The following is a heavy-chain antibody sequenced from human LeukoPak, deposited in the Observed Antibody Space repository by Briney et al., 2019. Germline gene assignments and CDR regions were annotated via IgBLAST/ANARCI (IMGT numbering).Heavy chain of an antibody. CDR3: ARGALRGVVTYYFDY. Sequence: SETLSLTCTVSGGSISIYYWSWIRQPPGKGLEWIGYIYYSGSTNYNPSLKSRVTISVDTSKNQFSLKLSSVTAADTAVYYCARGALRGVVTYYFDYWGQGTLVTVSS. V-gene: IGHV4-59*01. CDR1: GGSISIYY. J-gene: IGHJ4*02. CDR2: IYYSGST. D-gene: IGHD3-3*01.